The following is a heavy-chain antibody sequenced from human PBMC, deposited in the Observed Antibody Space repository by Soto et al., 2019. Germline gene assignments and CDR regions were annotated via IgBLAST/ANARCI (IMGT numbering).Heavy chain of an antibody. CDR3: AQDRGWGVVSPSHDY. V-gene: IGHV3-23*01. Sequence: EVELLESGGGIVQPGGSLRVSCVASGFTFRNFVMSWVRQAPGKGLEWASAIRGTGGETFYADSVKGRFTISRDNSKNTLYLQMNSLRDEDTALYFCAQDRGWGVVSPSHDYWGQGTLVTVSS. D-gene: IGHD2-21*01. CDR1: GFTFRNFV. CDR2: IRGTGGET. J-gene: IGHJ4*02.